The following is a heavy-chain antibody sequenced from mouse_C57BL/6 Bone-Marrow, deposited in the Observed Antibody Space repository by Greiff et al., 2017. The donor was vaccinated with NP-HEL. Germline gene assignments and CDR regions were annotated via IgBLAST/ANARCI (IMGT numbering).Heavy chain of an antibody. CDR3: ARRRYGPFDY. V-gene: IGHV1-76*01. J-gene: IGHJ2*01. CDR1: GYTFTDYY. Sequence: QVQLKQSGAELVRPGASVKLSCKASGYTFTDYYINWVKQRPGQGLEWIARIYPGSGNTYYNEKFKGKATLTAEKSSSTAYMQLSSLTSEDSAVYFCARRRYGPFDYWGQGTTLTVSS. CDR2: IYPGSGNT. D-gene: IGHD1-1*02.